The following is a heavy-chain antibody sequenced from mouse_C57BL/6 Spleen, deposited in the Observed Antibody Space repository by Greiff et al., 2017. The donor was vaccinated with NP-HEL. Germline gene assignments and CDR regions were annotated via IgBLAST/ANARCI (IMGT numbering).Heavy chain of an antibody. Sequence: DVKLQESAPGLVKPSQSLSLTCSVTGYSITSGYYWNWIRQFPGTKLEWMGYISYDGSNNYNPSLKNRISITRDTSKNQFFLKLNSVTTEDTATYDCAREGYDGYYGCDYWGQGTTLTVSS. CDR3: AREGYDGYYGCDY. J-gene: IGHJ2*01. D-gene: IGHD2-3*01. CDR1: GYSITSGYY. V-gene: IGHV3-6*01. CDR2: ISYDGSN.